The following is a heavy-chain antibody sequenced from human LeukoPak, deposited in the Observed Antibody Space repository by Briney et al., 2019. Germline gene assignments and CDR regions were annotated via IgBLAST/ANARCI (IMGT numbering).Heavy chain of an antibody. CDR3: ASPPTVTTLDAEYFQH. V-gene: IGHV4-39*01. D-gene: IGHD4-17*01. CDR2: IYDSGST. CDR1: GGSIRSSYYY. J-gene: IGHJ1*01. Sequence: SETLSLTCTVSGGSIRSSYYYWGWIRQPPGKGLEWIGSIYDSGSTYYNPSLKSRVTISVDTSKNQFSLKLNSVTAADTAVYYCASPPTVTTLDAEYFQHWGQGTLVTVSS.